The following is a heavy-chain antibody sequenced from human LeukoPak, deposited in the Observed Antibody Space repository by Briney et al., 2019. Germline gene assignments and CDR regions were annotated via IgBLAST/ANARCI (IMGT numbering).Heavy chain of an antibody. CDR1: GYTFTSYY. D-gene: IGHD1-14*01. J-gene: IGHJ3*02. Sequence: ASVKVSCTASGYTFTSYYMHWVRQAPGQGLEWMGWINPNSGGTNYAQKFQGWVTMTRDTSISTAYMELSRLRSDDTAVYYCARSPGVYAFDIWGQGTMATVSS. CDR2: INPNSGGT. CDR3: ARSPGVYAFDI. V-gene: IGHV1-2*04.